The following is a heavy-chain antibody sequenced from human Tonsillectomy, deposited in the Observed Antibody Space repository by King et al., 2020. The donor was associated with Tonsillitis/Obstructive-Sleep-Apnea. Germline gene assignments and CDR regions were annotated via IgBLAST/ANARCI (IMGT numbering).Heavy chain of an antibody. D-gene: IGHD3-22*01. V-gene: IGHV4-31*03. CDR2: IYYSGST. J-gene: IGHJ3*02. CDR1: GGAIISGGYY. CDR3: ARESGRTYCSDSSGRHAFDI. Sequence: LQLQESGPGLVKPSQTLSLTCTVSGGAIISGGYYWSWIRQHPGKGLEWIGYIYYSGSTYYNPSLKSRLIISVDTSKNQFSLQLSSVTAADTAVYDCARESGRTYCSDSSGRHAFDIWGQGTMVAVSS.